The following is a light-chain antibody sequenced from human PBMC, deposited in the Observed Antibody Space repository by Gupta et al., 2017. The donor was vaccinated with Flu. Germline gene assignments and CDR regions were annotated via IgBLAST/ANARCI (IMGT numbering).Light chain of an antibody. CDR1: EDINTY. V-gene: IGKV1-39*01. CDR3: QQTYIMPTT. J-gene: IGKJ2*01. CDR2: SAS. Sequence: DTISLTCRASEDINTYLNWYQQRPGESPKLLVYSASGLQGGVPSKFSGSGSGTDFTLTITNVQPGDFATYYCQQTYIMPTTFGQGTNL.